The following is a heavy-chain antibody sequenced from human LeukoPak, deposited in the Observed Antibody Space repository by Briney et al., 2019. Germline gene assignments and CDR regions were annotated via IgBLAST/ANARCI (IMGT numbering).Heavy chain of an antibody. CDR3: ARDTISSGWYYYYGMDV. D-gene: IGHD6-25*01. V-gene: IGHV3-53*01. Sequence: GGSLRLSCAASGFTVSSNYMSWVRQAPGKGLEWVSVIYSGGSTYYADSVKGRFTISRDNSKNTLYLQMNSLRAEDTAVYYCARDTISSGWYYYYGMDVWGQGTTVTVSS. CDR1: GFTVSSNY. CDR2: IYSGGST. J-gene: IGHJ6*02.